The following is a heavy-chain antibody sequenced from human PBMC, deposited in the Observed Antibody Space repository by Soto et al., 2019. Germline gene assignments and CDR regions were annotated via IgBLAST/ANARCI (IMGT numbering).Heavy chain of an antibody. CDR3: ARDGGYNGYDIDY. Sequence: GGSLRLSCAASGFALSSYSMNWVRQAPGMGLDWVSYISRTSSAIYYADSVKGRFTISRDNANNSLFLQMNSLRDEDTAVYYCARDGGYNGYDIDYWGQGTLVTVSS. V-gene: IGHV3-48*02. D-gene: IGHD5-12*01. CDR1: GFALSSYS. J-gene: IGHJ4*02. CDR2: ISRTSSAI.